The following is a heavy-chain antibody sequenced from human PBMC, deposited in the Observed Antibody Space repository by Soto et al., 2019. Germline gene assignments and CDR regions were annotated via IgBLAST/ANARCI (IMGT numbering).Heavy chain of an antibody. CDR2: ISSSGSTI. Sequence: GGSLRLSCAASGFTFSSYEMNWVRQAPGKGLEWVSYISSSGSTIYYADSVKGRFTISRGNAKNSLYLQMNSLRAEDTAVYYCARANRYYDILTGSHTPLPDYWGQGTLVTVSS. CDR1: GFTFSSYE. V-gene: IGHV3-48*03. D-gene: IGHD3-9*01. J-gene: IGHJ4*02. CDR3: ARANRYYDILTGSHTPLPDY.